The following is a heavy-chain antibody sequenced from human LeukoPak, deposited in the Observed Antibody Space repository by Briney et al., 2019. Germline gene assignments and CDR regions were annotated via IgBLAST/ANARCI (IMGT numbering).Heavy chain of an antibody. J-gene: IGHJ4*02. CDR1: GGSFSGYY. V-gene: IGHV4-34*01. Sequence: SETLSLTCAVYGGSFSGYYWSWIRQPPGKGLEWIGEINHSGSTNYNPSLKSRVTISVDTSKSQFSLKLSSVTAADTAVYYCARRVIAARPSSFDYWGQGTLVTVSS. CDR3: ARRVIAARPSSFDY. D-gene: IGHD6-6*01. CDR2: INHSGST.